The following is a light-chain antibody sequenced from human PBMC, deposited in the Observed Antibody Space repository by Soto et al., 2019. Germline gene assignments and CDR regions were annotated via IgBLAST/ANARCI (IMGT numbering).Light chain of an antibody. CDR2: GAS. CDR3: QQYGSSPFT. CDR1: QSVSSNY. Sequence: EIVLTQSPDTLSLSPGERATLSCRASQSVSSNYVAWYQQKPGQAPRLLTHGASSRAAGVPDRFSRRGSGTDFTLIISRLEPEDFAVYICQQYGSSPFTFGQGTKLEIK. V-gene: IGKV3-20*01. J-gene: IGKJ2*01.